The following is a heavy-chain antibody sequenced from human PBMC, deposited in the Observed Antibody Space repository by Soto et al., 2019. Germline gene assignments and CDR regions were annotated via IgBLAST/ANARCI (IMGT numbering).Heavy chain of an antibody. V-gene: IGHV1-69*13. J-gene: IGHJ6*02. Sequence: SVKVSCKASGVTFSSYAISWVRQAPGQGLEWMGGIIPIFGTANYAQKFQGRVTITADESTSTAYMELSSLRSEDTAVYYCARGGYDILTHYSSGMDVWGQGTTVTVSS. CDR1: GVTFSSYA. CDR3: ARGGYDILTHYSSGMDV. CDR2: IIPIFGTA. D-gene: IGHD3-9*01.